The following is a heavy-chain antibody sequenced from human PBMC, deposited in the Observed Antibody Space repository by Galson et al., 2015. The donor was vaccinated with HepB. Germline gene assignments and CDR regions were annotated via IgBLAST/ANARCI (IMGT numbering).Heavy chain of an antibody. V-gene: IGHV4-59*01. CDR3: AREAKSSGWFSAFDI. J-gene: IGHJ3*02. D-gene: IGHD6-19*01. CDR1: GDSISSYY. Sequence: ETLSLTCTVSGDSISSYYWSWIRQPPGKGLEWIGYIYDSGSTNYNPSLKSRVTVSVDTSTNQFSLKLRSVTAADTALYYCAREAKSSGWFSAFDIWGQGTMVTVSS. CDR2: IYDSGST.